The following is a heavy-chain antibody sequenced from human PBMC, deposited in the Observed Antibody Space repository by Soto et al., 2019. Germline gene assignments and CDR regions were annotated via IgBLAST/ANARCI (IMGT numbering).Heavy chain of an antibody. D-gene: IGHD5-18*01. V-gene: IGHV4-34*01. CDR2: INHLTTT. CDR3: ARGYDTALAHIF. Sequence: KPSETLSLTCAVYGGSFSSYHWSWIRQTPGKGLEWIGEINHLTTTNYNPSLKSRVIISLDTPKNQFSLKLSSVTAADTAVYYCARGYDTALAHIFWGQGILVTFSS. J-gene: IGHJ4*02. CDR1: GGSFSSYH.